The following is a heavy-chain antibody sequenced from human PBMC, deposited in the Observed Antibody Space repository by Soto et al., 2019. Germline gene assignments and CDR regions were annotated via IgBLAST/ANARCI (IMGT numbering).Heavy chain of an antibody. J-gene: IGHJ4*02. Sequence: SETLSLTCTVSGGSFSSGAYYWTWIRQHPGKGLDWIGYIYYSGSTYYNPSLKSRVTISVERSKNQFSLRLSSVTAADTAVYYCARGIKFGAVIVFDYWGQGTLVTVSS. CDR1: GGSFSSGAYY. D-gene: IGHD3-16*02. CDR3: ARGIKFGAVIVFDY. CDR2: IYYSGST. V-gene: IGHV4-31*03.